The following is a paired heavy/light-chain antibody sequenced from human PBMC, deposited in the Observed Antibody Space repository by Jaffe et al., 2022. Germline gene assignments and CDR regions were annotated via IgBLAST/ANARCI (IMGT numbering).Heavy chain of an antibody. J-gene: IGHJ4*02. Sequence: QLQLQESGPGLVKPSETLSLTCTVSGGSITSSNYYWGWIRQSPGKGLEWIGSVYYGINAYNKPALQSRVTISMDTSENQFSLSLSSVTAADTAVYYCARLRVRGDFLTGHYPSSPDHWGQGTLVTVSS. CDR2: VYYGINA. D-gene: IGHD3-9*01. V-gene: IGHV4-39*01. CDR1: GGSITSSNYY. CDR3: ARLRVRGDFLTGHYPSSPDH.
Light chain of an antibody. V-gene: IGKV4-1*01. CDR1: RTILYNSNNKNS. CDR2: WAS. CDR3: LQYYSIPLT. Sequence: DIVLTQSPDSLAVSLGERATINCKSSRTILYNSNNKNSLAWYQQKPGQPPKLLIDWASTRESGVPDRFSGSGSGADFTLTISSLQAEDVAVYFCLQYYSIPLTFGGGTKVQIK. J-gene: IGKJ4*01.